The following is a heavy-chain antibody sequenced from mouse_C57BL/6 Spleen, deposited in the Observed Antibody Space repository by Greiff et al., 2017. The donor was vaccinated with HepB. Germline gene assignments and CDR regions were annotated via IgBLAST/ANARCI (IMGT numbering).Heavy chain of an antibody. CDR3: ARGRFWYFDV. J-gene: IGHJ1*03. V-gene: IGHV5-4*03. Sequence: EVKLVESGGGSVKPGGSLKLSCAASGFTFSSYAMSWVRQTPEKRLEWVATISDGGSYTYYPDNVKGRFTISRDNAKNNLYLQMSHLKSEDTAMYYCARGRFWYFDVWGTGTTVTVSS. CDR1: GFTFSSYA. CDR2: ISDGGSYT.